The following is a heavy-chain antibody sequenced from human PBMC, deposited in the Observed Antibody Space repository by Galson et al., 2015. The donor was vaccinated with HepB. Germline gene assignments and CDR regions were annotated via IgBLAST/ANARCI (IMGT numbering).Heavy chain of an antibody. J-gene: IGHJ5*02. V-gene: IGHV3-23*01. D-gene: IGHD1-1*01. CDR3: AKWRLSERWFDP. CDR1: GFTFSDFA. Sequence: SLRLSCEASGFTFSDFAMVWVRQAPGVGLEWVSTCGSGNIKYYADSVKGRFTISRDNSRNTLYLQMNSLRAEDTAVYYCAKWRLSERWFDPWGQGTLVTVSS. CDR2: CGSGNIK.